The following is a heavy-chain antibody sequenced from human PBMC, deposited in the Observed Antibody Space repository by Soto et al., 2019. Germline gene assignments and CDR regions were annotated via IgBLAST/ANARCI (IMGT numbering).Heavy chain of an antibody. CDR1: GYSFTSYW. J-gene: IGHJ6*02. CDR2: IDPSDSYT. CDR3: ARRAGSGVEFYYNYGMDV. Sequence: GESLKISCKGSGYSFTSYWISWVRQMPGKGLEWMGRIDPSDSYTNYSPSFQGHVTISADKSISTAYLQWSSLKASDTAMYYCARRAGSGVEFYYNYGMDVWGQGTTVTVSS. V-gene: IGHV5-10-1*01. D-gene: IGHD6-19*01.